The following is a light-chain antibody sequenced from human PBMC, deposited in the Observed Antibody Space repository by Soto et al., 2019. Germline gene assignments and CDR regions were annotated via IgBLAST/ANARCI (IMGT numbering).Light chain of an antibody. V-gene: IGKV1-5*03. J-gene: IGKJ1*01. CDR2: KAS. CDR3: QQYDSFSWT. CDR1: QSISSW. Sequence: DIPMTQSPSTLSASVGDRVTITCRASQSISSWLAWYQQKPGKAPNLLIYKASTLERGVPSRFSGSGSGTEFTLTISSLQSDDFATYYCQQYDSFSWTFGQGTKVEI.